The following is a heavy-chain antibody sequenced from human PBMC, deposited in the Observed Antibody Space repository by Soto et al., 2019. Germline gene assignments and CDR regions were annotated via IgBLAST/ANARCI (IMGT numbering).Heavy chain of an antibody. J-gene: IGHJ5*02. CDR3: ARDRVSVTMVRGVSDWFDP. Sequence: SVKVSCKASGGTFSSYAISWVRQAPGQGLEWMGGIIPIFGTANYAQKFQGRVTITAGESTSTAYMELSSLRSEDTAVYYCARDRVSVTMVRGVSDWFDPWGKGTLVTVSS. CDR2: IIPIFGTA. V-gene: IGHV1-69*13. CDR1: GGTFSSYA. D-gene: IGHD3-10*01.